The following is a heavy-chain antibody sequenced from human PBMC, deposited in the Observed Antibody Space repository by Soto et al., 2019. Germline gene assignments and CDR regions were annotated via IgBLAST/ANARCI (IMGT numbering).Heavy chain of an antibody. CDR2: ISHSGST. V-gene: IGHV4-30-2*01. CDR3: ASGSHVPHY. J-gene: IGHJ4*02. CDR1: GGSISSGGYS. Sequence: QLQLQESGSGLVKPSQTLSLTCAVSGGSISSGGYSWSWIRQPPGKGLEWIGYISHSGSTYYNPSLKRRVTISVDRSKDQFSLKLSSVTAADTAVYFCASGSHVPHYWGQGTLVTVSS. D-gene: IGHD6-6*01.